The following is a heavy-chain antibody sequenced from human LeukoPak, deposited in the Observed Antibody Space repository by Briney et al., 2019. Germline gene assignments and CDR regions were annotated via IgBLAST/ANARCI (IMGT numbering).Heavy chain of an antibody. J-gene: IGHJ4*02. D-gene: IGHD2-2*01. V-gene: IGHV1-46*01. CDR3: AKELTPLTSWTPFDH. Sequence: ASVKVSCKASGYTFTSYYMHWVRQAPGQGLEWMGIINPSGGSTSYAQKFQGRVTMTRDTSTSTVYMELSSLRSEDTAVYYCAKELTPLTSWTPFDHWGQGTLVTVSS. CDR2: INPSGGST. CDR1: GYTFTSYY.